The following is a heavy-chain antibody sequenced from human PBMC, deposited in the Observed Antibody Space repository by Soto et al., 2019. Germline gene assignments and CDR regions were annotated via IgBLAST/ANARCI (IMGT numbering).Heavy chain of an antibody. V-gene: IGHV2-70*01. Sequence: GXGPTLVNPTQTLTLTCTFSGFSLSTSVMCVSWIRQPPGKAPEWLALIDWDDDKYYSTSLRTRLTISKDTSKDQVVLTMTNMDPVDTATYYCARIGRTRPLSVAGTLDYYYYGMDVWGQGTTVTVSS. CDR2: IDWDDDK. J-gene: IGHJ6*02. CDR1: GFSLSTSVMC. CDR3: ARIGRTRPLSVAGTLDYYYYGMDV. D-gene: IGHD6-19*01.